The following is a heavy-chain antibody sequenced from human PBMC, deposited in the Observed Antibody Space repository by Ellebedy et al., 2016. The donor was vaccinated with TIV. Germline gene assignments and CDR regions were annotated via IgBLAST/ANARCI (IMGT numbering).Heavy chain of an antibody. CDR1: GGSTSRYY. J-gene: IGHJ4*02. CDR2: IYTSGST. V-gene: IGHV4-4*07. CDR3: AGGYSSGWNDY. D-gene: IGHD6-19*01. Sequence: MPSETLSLTCTVSGGSTSRYYWSWIRQPAGQGLELIGLIYTSGSTNYNPSLQSRVTMSVDTSKNQFSLKLSSVNAADTAVYYCAGGYSSGWNDYWGQGTLVTVSS.